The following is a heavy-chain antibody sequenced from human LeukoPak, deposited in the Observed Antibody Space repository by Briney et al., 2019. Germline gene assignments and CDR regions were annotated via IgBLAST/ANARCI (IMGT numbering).Heavy chain of an antibody. CDR1: GFTFSIYA. Sequence: PGGSLRLSCAASGFTFSIYAISWVRQAPGKGLEWVSAISGSVGSTYYAESGKGWFTISTDNSKNTLYLQMNSLRAEDTAVYYCANIGSGVGHDNCSGGSCYPPNWFDPWGQGTLVTVSS. V-gene: IGHV3-23*01. J-gene: IGHJ5*02. CDR2: ISGSVGST. D-gene: IGHD2-15*01. CDR3: ANIGSGVGHDNCSGGSCYPPNWFDP.